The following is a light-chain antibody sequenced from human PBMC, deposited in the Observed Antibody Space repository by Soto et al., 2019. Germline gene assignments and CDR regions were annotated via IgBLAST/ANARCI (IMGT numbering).Light chain of an antibody. Sequence: EIVMTQSPATLSVSPGERATLSCRASQSVSINLAWYQQKPGQAPRLLIYGASTRATGIPARFSGSGSGTEFTLTISSLQSEDFAVYYCQQYNSWPPVTFGQGTKVDIK. J-gene: IGKJ1*01. CDR3: QQYNSWPPVT. CDR1: QSVSIN. V-gene: IGKV3-15*01. CDR2: GAS.